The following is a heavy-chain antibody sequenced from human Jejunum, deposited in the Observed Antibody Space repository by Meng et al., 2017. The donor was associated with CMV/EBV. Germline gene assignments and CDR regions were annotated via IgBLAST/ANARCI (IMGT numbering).Heavy chain of an antibody. V-gene: IGHV1-69*04. CDR2: IIPSLDMA. J-gene: IGHJ1*01. CDR3: ARDLRDFWSGADGAEYFHL. Sequence: FNRYPNTWVRQAPGQGREWMGKIIPSLDMANSAQKFQGRTTISADKSTSTVYMELRSLTSEDTAIYYCARDLRDFWSGADGAEYFHLWGQGTLVTVSS. D-gene: IGHD3-3*01. CDR1: FNRYP.